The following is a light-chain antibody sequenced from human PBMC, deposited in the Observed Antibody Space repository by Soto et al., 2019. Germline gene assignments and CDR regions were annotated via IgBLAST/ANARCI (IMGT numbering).Light chain of an antibody. Sequence: QSVLTQPPSASETPGQRVTIACSGGSSNIGRTTVNWYRQLPGTAPKLLIYGDNQRPAGVPDRFSGSKSGTSASLAISGLQSEDEADYYCAAWDDGLNGLYVFGTGTKVTVL. CDR3: AAWDDGLNGLYV. J-gene: IGLJ1*01. CDR1: SSNIGRTT. CDR2: GDN. V-gene: IGLV1-44*01.